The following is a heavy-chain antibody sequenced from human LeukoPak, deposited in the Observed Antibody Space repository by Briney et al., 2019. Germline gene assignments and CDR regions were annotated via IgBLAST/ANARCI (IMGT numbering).Heavy chain of an antibody. CDR3: ARERTGNSDSSGHYDY. Sequence: ASVKVSCKASGYTFTSYYMHWVRQAPGQGLEWMGIINPSGGSTSYEQKFQGRVTMTRDTSTSTVYMELSSLRSEETAVYYCARERTGNSDSSGHYDYWGQGTLVTVSS. D-gene: IGHD3-22*01. V-gene: IGHV1-46*01. CDR1: GYTFTSYY. J-gene: IGHJ4*02. CDR2: INPSGGST.